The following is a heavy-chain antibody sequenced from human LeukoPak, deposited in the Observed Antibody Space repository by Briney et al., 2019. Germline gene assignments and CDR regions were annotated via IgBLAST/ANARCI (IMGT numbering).Heavy chain of an antibody. V-gene: IGHV3-7*01. Sequence: GGSLRLSCAASGFTFSNNWMSWVRQAPGKGLECVANIKKDGSEIYYINSVKGRFTISRDNAKNSLYLQMNSLRAEDTALYYCVKDAGTAWGQGTLVTVSS. CDR1: GFTFSNNW. CDR2: IKKDGSEI. J-gene: IGHJ5*02. CDR3: VKDAGTA. D-gene: IGHD2-8*02.